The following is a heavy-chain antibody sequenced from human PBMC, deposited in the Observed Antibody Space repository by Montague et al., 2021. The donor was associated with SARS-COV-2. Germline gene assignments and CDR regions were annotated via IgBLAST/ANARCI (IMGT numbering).Heavy chain of an antibody. J-gene: IGHJ6*02. D-gene: IGHD3-10*01. CDR2: IGTAGDT. V-gene: IGHV3-13*04. CDR3: ARGVTMVQGVISRYYYYYGMDV. CDR1: GFTFSSYD. Sequence: SLRLSCAASGFTFSSYDIHWVRQATGKGLEWVSVIGTAGDTYYPGSVKGRFTISRENAKNSLYLQMNSLRAGDTAVYYCARGVTMVQGVISRYYYYYGMDVWGQGTTVTVSS.